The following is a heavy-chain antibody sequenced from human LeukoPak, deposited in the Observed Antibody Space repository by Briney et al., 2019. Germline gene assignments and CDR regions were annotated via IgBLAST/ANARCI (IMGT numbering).Heavy chain of an antibody. V-gene: IGHV1-2*02. CDR3: ARRFYYAMDV. D-gene: IGHD3-16*01. CDR2: INPNSGDT. Sequence: ASVKVSCTASGYSFTGYFMQWVRQAPGQGLEWMGWINPNSGDTNYAQKFQGRVTMTRDTSISTAYMELSRLRSDDAAVYYCARRFYYAMDVWGQGTTVTVSS. J-gene: IGHJ6*02. CDR1: GYSFTGYF.